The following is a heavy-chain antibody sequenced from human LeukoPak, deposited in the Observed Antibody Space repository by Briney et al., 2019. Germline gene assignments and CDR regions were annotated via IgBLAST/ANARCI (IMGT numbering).Heavy chain of an antibody. V-gene: IGHV3-23*01. CDR2: ISGNDINT. CDR1: GFTFNIYA. J-gene: IGHJ4*02. Sequence: GGSLRLSCATSGFTFNIYAMNWVRQAPGKGLEWVSIISGNDINTYYADSVKGRFTISRDDSKNTLYLQMNSLRVDDTAIYYCARGVSDWGQGTLVTVAS. D-gene: IGHD3-16*01. CDR3: ARGVSD.